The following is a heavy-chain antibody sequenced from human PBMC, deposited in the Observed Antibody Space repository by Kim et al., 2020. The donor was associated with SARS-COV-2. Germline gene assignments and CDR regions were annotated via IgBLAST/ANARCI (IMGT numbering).Heavy chain of an antibody. J-gene: IGHJ4*02. Sequence: SETLSLTCAVYGGSFSGYYWSWIRQPPGKGLEWIGEINHSGSTNYNPSLKSRVTISVDTSKNQFSLKLSSVTAADTAVYYCARGGGTMVRGVITHFDYWGQGTLVTVSS. V-gene: IGHV4-34*01. CDR2: INHSGST. CDR1: GGSFSGYY. CDR3: ARGGGTMVRGVITHFDY. D-gene: IGHD3-10*01.